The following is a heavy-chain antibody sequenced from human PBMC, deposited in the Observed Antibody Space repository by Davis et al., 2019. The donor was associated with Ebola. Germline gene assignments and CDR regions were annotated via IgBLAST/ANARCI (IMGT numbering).Heavy chain of an antibody. CDR1: GGSISSYY. Sequence: PSETLSLTCTVSGGSISSYYWSWIRQPAGKGLEWIGRIYTSGSTNYNPSLKSRVTISVDTSKNQFSLKLSSVTAADTAVYYCARAGYCSGGSFYGGYYFDYWGQGTLVTVSS. V-gene: IGHV4-4*07. J-gene: IGHJ4*02. CDR3: ARAGYCSGGSFYGGYYFDY. CDR2: IYTSGST. D-gene: IGHD2-15*01.